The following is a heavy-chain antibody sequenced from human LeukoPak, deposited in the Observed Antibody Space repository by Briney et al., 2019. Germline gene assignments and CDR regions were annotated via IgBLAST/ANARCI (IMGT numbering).Heavy chain of an antibody. CDR2: IIPIFGTA. CDR3: ARSKERYFDPFDY. D-gene: IGHD3-9*01. V-gene: IGHV1-69*01. CDR1: GGTFSSYA. J-gene: IGHJ4*02. Sequence: SVKVSCKASGGTFSSYAISWVRQAPGQGLEWMGGIIPIFGTANYAQKFQGRVTITADESTSTAYMELSSLRSEDTAVYYCARSKERYFDPFDYWGQGTLVTVSS.